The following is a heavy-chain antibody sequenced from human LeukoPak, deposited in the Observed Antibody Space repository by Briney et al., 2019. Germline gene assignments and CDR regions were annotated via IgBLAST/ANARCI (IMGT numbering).Heavy chain of an antibody. D-gene: IGHD2-2*01. J-gene: IGHJ6*02. V-gene: IGHV3-23*01. CDR1: GFTFSSYA. Sequence: GGSLRLSCAASGFTFSSYAMSWVRQAPGKGLEWVSAISGSGGSTYYADSVKGRFTISRDNSKNTLYLQMNSLRAEDTAVYYCARLGYYSSTSCYNEYGMDVWGQGTTVTVSS. CDR2: ISGSGGST. CDR3: ARLGYYSSTSCYNEYGMDV.